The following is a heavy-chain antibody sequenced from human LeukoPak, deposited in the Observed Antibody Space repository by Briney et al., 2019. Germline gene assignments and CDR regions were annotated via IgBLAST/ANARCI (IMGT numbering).Heavy chain of an antibody. CDR3: ASWYIVHRSYYFDY. CDR2: FDPEDGET. V-gene: IGHV1-24*01. CDR1: GYTLTELS. Sequence: GASVKVSCKVSGYTLTELSTHWVRQAPGKGLEGMGGFDPEDGETIYAQKFQGRVTMTEDTSPDTAYMELSSLRSEDRAVYYFASWYIVHRSYYFDYWGQGALVTVSS. D-gene: IGHD6-13*01. J-gene: IGHJ4*02.